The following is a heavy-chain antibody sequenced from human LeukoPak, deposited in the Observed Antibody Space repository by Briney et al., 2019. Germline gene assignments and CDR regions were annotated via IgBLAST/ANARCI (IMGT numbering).Heavy chain of an antibody. CDR3: ARDVVGATSFDL. D-gene: IGHD1-26*01. Sequence: SSKTPSLTCAVSGGSISSGGYSWSWIRQPPGKGLEWIGYIYYSGSTYYNPSLKSRVTISVDTSKNQFSLKLSSVTAADTAVYYCARDVVGATSFDLWGRGTLVTVSS. V-gene: IGHV4-31*11. J-gene: IGHJ2*01. CDR1: GGSISSGGYS. CDR2: IYYSGST.